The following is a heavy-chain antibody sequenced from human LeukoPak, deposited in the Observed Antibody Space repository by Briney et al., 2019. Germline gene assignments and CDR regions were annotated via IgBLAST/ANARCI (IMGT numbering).Heavy chain of an antibody. Sequence: PGGPLRLSCAASGFTFSSYWMSWVRQAPGKGLEWVANIKQDGSEKYYVDSVKGRFTISRDNAKNSLYLQMNSLRAEDTAVYYCARDGEQYLNSVDYYYMDVWGKGTTVTVSS. CDR2: IKQDGSEK. J-gene: IGHJ6*03. V-gene: IGHV3-7*01. CDR3: ARDGEQYLNSVDYYYMDV. CDR1: GFTFSSYW. D-gene: IGHD4-23*01.